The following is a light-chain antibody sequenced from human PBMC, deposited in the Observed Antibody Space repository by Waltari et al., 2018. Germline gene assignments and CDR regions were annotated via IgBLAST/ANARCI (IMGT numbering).Light chain of an antibody. V-gene: IGKV3-20*01. CDR2: RSS. CDR1: QRVTSNY. Sequence: ELVLTQSPVPLSLSPGETVTLSCRASQRVTSNYVVWYQQKPGQAPRLLIARSSNRAPDIPDRFSGSGSGTDFTLTISRLEPEDAGVYFCQQHGISPLSFGGGTKLEI. J-gene: IGKJ4*01. CDR3: QQHGISPLS.